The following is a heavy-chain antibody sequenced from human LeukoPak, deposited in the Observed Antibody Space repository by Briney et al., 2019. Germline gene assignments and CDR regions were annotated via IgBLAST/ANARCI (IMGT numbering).Heavy chain of an antibody. Sequence: PSETLSLTCTVSGGSISSGDYYWSWIRQPPGKGLEWIGYIYYSGSTYYNPSLKSRVTISVDTSKNQFSLKLSSVTAADTAVYYCAREVAGTTNTLYNWLDPWGQGTLVTVSS. CDR2: IYYSGST. CDR1: GGSISSGDYY. CDR3: AREVAGTTNTLYNWLDP. V-gene: IGHV4-30-4*08. J-gene: IGHJ5*02. D-gene: IGHD1-7*01.